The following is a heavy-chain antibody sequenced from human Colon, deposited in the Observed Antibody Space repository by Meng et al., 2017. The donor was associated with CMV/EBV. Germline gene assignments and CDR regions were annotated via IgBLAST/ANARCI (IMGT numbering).Heavy chain of an antibody. CDR2: LNPNSGDT. Sequence: RLVQSGCGLRRPGASVKVSGKPSGYTFTGYFMFWVRQAPGQGLEWMGSLNPNSGDTNSAQKFHGRLTMTRDTSIHTAYMELGSLRSDDTAVYYCATISGGDFDFWGQGTLVTVSS. J-gene: IGHJ4*02. CDR1: GYTFTGYF. D-gene: IGHD3-10*01. V-gene: IGHV1-2*02. CDR3: ATISGGDFDF.